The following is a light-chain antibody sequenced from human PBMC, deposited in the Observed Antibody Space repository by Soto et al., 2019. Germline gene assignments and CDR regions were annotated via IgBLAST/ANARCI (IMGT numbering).Light chain of an antibody. CDR1: QSINKW. Sequence: IQMTQSPSTLSASVGDRVTITCRASQSINKWLAWYHQKPGKAPKLLIYDASSLNSGAPSRFSCRGSGTEFTLSISIVQPADFATYYCQQYDSYPWTFGQGTKVEIK. V-gene: IGKV1-5*01. CDR2: DAS. J-gene: IGKJ1*01. CDR3: QQYDSYPWT.